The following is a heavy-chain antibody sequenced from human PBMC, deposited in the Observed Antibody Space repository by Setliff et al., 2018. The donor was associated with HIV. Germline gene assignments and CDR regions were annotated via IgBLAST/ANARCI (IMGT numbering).Heavy chain of an antibody. Sequence: ASVKVSCKASGYTFTAYYIHWVRQAPGQRLEWMGWISAYNGNTNYAQKLQGRVTMTTDTSTSTAYMELRSLRSDDTAVYYCARDHTYYGMDVWGQGTTVTVSS. CDR3: ARDHTYYGMDV. CDR1: GYTFTAYY. J-gene: IGHJ6*02. CDR2: ISAYNGNT. V-gene: IGHV1-18*04.